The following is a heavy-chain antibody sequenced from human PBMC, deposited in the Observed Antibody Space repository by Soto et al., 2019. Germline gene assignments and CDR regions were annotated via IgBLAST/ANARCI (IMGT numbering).Heavy chain of an antibody. D-gene: IGHD4-17*01. CDR1: GYTFTSYG. J-gene: IGHJ4*02. Sequence: QVQLVQSGGEVKKPGASVKVSCKASGYTFTSYGISWVRQAPGQGLEWVGWIHTYNGNTNFAQTLQGRVPLTTDAYTSTAYMELRSLRADDTAVYYCARDSDYIIAYWGQGTLVTVSS. V-gene: IGHV1-18*01. CDR2: IHTYNGNT. CDR3: ARDSDYIIAY.